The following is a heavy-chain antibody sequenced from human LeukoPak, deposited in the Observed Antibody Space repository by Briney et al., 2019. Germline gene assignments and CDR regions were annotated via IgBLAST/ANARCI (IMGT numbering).Heavy chain of an antibody. CDR1: GLTISSYE. Sequence: GGSLRLSCAASGLTISSYEMSWVRQAAGKGLEWISYISSSGNTIFYSDSVKGRFTISRDNAKNSLHLQMNSLRAEDTAVYYCARGTTVEAGGGQGTLVTVSS. D-gene: IGHD4-23*01. CDR2: ISSSGNTI. V-gene: IGHV3-48*03. CDR3: ARGTTVEAG. J-gene: IGHJ4*02.